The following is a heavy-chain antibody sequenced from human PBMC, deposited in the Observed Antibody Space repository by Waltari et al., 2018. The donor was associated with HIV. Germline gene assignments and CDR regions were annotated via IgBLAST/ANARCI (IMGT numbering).Heavy chain of an antibody. J-gene: IGHJ4*02. CDR1: GFTFSRHG. CDR2: IWYNGSNK. CDR3: ARDSVGIAVAGTGVDY. Sequence: QVQLLESGGGVVQPGRYLRLLCAASGFTFSRHGMHWGRQAPGKGLEWVSVIWYNGSNKYYADSVKGRFTISRDNSKNTLYLQMNSLRAEDTAVYYCARDSVGIAVAGTGVDYWGQGTLVTVSS. V-gene: IGHV3-33*01. D-gene: IGHD6-19*01.